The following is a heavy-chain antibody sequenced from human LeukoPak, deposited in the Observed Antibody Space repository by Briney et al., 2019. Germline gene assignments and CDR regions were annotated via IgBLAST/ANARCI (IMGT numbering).Heavy chain of an antibody. J-gene: IGHJ6*02. CDR1: GSTSSDSW. CDR2: MHQDRSAK. CDR3: ATYTHWVAGDV. D-gene: IGHD3-16*01. Sequence: PGRSLRLSRAASGSTSSDSWMSWVHQTPRKGLGWVDNMHQDRSAKGYVDSVKGRFTNSRDNARNSLYLQMSSLSPEDTAVYYCATYTHWVAGDVWGQGTTVTVSS. V-gene: IGHV3-7*01.